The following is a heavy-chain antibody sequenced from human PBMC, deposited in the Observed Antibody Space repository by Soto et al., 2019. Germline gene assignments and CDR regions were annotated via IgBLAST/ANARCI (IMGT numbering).Heavy chain of an antibody. CDR2: IYYSGST. D-gene: IGHD6-13*01. CDR1: GGSISSSSYY. Sequence: QLQLQESGPGLVKPSETLSLTCTVSGGSISSSSYYWGWIRQPPGKGLEWIGSIYYSGSTYYNPSLKSRVTISVDTSKNQFSLKLSSVSAADTAVYYCARRTIAAAGQNFDYWGQGTLVTVSS. J-gene: IGHJ4*02. V-gene: IGHV4-39*01. CDR3: ARRTIAAAGQNFDY.